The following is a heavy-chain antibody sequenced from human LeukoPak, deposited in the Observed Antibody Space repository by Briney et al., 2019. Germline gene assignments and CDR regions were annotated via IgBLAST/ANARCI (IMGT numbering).Heavy chain of an antibody. V-gene: IGHV3-21*01. CDR2: ISSGSSYI. CDR1: GSTFGSYS. CDR3: ARDRGELLWFGELSRDYGMDV. J-gene: IGHJ6*02. D-gene: IGHD3-10*01. Sequence: GGSLRLSCAASGSTFGSYSMNWVRQPPGKGLEWVSSISSGSSYIYYADSVKGRFTIARDNAKNSLYLQMNSLRAEDTAVYYCARDRGELLWFGELSRDYGMDVWGQGTTVTVSS.